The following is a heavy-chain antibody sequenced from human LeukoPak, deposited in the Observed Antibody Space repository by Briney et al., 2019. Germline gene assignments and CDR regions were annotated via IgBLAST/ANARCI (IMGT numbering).Heavy chain of an antibody. CDR2: IKEDGSIQ. D-gene: IGHD6-19*01. V-gene: IGHV3-7*01. CDR3: ARDVWTGVAVSDY. Sequence: GASLRLSCAASGFTFGSYWMTWVRQAPGKGLEWLANIKEDGSIQYYLDSVRGRFTISRDNAKTSVYLQLNSLRADDTAVYYCARDVWTGVAVSDYWGQGTLVTVSS. CDR1: GFTFGSYW. J-gene: IGHJ4*02.